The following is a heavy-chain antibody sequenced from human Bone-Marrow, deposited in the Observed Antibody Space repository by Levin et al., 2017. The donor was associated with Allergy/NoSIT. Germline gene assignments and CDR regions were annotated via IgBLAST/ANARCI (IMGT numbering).Heavy chain of an antibody. D-gene: IGHD3-22*01. V-gene: IGHV3-33*01. CDR3: AREDSGFQTYYDSSGY. CDR2: IWYDGSNK. CDR1: GFTFSSYG. Sequence: LSLTCAASGFTFSSYGMHWVRQAPGKGLEWVAVIWYDGSNKYYADSVKGRFTISRDNSKNTLYLQMNSLRAEDTAVYYCAREDSGFQTYYDSSGYWGQGTLVTVSS. J-gene: IGHJ4*02.